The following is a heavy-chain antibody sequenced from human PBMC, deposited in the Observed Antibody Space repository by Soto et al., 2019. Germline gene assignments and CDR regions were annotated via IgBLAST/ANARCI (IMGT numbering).Heavy chain of an antibody. CDR1: GFTFDEYT. V-gene: IGHV3-43*01. CDR2: ISWDGEST. Sequence: QSGGSLRLSCAASGFTFDEYTMHWVRQAPGKGLEWVSLISWDGESTYYADSVKGRFTISRDNSKNSLYLQMNSLRAEDTALYYCAKGKLGSTGPSDYWGQGTLVTVSS. D-gene: IGHD2-8*02. J-gene: IGHJ4*02. CDR3: AKGKLGSTGPSDY.